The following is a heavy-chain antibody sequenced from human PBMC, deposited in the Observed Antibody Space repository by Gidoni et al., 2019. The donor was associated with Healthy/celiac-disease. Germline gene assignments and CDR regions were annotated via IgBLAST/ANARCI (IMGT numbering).Heavy chain of an antibody. CDR2: IYAGDSDT. Sequence: VQLVQSGAEVKKPGESLKICCMGAGYSFTSYWLGWVRQMPGKGLEWLGSIYAGDSDTRYSPSFQGQVTITANESISTAYLQWSSLKASDTAMYYCGSGFEESEDAFDIWGQGTMVTVSS. D-gene: IGHD3-10*01. V-gene: IGHV5-51*03. CDR3: GSGFEESEDAFDI. CDR1: GYSFTSYW. J-gene: IGHJ3*02.